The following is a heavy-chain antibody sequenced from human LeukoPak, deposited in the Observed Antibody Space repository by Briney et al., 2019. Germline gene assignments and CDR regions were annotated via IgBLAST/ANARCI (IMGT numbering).Heavy chain of an antibody. CDR3: VREDTAMSPNAFDV. CDR2: IWYDGSDQ. Sequence: GGSLRLSCAASGFTVSSNSMNWVRQAPGKGLEWVAVIWYDGSDQSYADSVKGRFTISRDNSKNTLFLQMDSLRAEDTAVYYCVREDTAMSPNAFDVWGQGTMVTVSS. D-gene: IGHD5-18*01. CDR1: GFTVSSNS. V-gene: IGHV3-33*08. J-gene: IGHJ3*01.